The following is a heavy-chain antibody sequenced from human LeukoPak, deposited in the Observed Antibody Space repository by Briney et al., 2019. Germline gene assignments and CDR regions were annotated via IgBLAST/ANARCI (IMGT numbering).Heavy chain of an antibody. CDR1: GYSFTNYW. CDR3: AREGYCSIPSCYQIDY. Sequence: GESLKISCNGSGYSFTNYWIGWDRQMPGKGLELMGVIYPGDSDTRYSPSFQGQVTISADKSIGTAYLQWSSLKASDTAMYYFAREGYCSIPSCYQIDYWGQGTLVTVSS. CDR2: IYPGDSDT. J-gene: IGHJ4*02. V-gene: IGHV5-51*01. D-gene: IGHD2-2*01.